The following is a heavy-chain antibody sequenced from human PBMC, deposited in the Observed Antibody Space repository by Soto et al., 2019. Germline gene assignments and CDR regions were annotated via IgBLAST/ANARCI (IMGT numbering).Heavy chain of an antibody. CDR2: IYHTGTT. CDR1: GGALNSGDNH. V-gene: IGHV4-30-4*01. Sequence: QVQLEESGPGLVKTSQTLSLTCTVSGGALNSGDNHWSWVRQSPGKGLEWLGYIYHTGTTNYNPSLRGRVTMSVDTSQNHFSLQITSVTGADTAVYFCARAPFSGSSPFDFWGRGILVTVSS. D-gene: IGHD1-26*01. J-gene: IGHJ4*02. CDR3: ARAPFSGSSPFDF.